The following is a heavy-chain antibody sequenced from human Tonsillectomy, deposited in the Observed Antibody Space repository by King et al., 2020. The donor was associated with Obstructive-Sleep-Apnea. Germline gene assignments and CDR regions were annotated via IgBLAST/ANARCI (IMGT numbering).Heavy chain of an antibody. Sequence: VQLQESGPGLVKPSQTLSLTCSVSGFSLSSGDFYWSWIRQHPGKGLEWIGYMYFSGNTYKNPSLKSRVTISVDTSKNQFSLRMSSVTAADTAVYYCTRAPGIMGASRFDHWGQGTLVTVSS. D-gene: IGHD1-26*01. CDR2: MYFSGNT. CDR3: TRAPGIMGASRFDH. J-gene: IGHJ5*02. CDR1: GFSLSSGDFY. V-gene: IGHV4-31*03.